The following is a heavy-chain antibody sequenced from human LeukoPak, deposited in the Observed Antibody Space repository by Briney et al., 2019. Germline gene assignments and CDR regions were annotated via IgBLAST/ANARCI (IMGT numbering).Heavy chain of an antibody. V-gene: IGHV3-23*01. CDR1: GFTLNNYV. D-gene: IGHD2-2*02. CDR3: AKASRRHCGSSSCYTLDY. J-gene: IGHJ4*02. Sequence: PGGSLRLSCAASGFTLNNYVMNWVRQAPGKGLEWVSAISGSGDSTYFADSVKGRFTISRDNSKNTLYLQMNSLRAEDTAVYYCAKASRRHCGSSSCYTLDYWGQGTLVTVSS. CDR2: ISGSGDST.